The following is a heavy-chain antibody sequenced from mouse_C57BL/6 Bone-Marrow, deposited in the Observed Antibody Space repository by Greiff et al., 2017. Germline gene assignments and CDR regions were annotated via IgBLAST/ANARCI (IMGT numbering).Heavy chain of an antibody. J-gene: IGHJ2*01. V-gene: IGHV3-6*01. Sequence: EESGPGLVKPSQSLFLTCSVTGYSITSGYYWNWIRQFPGNKLEWMGYISYDGSNNYNPSLKNRISITRDTSKNQFFLKLNSVTTEDTATYYCAREGAYYSNYDYWGQGTTLTVSS. D-gene: IGHD2-5*01. CDR1: GYSITSGYY. CDR3: AREGAYYSNYDY. CDR2: ISYDGSN.